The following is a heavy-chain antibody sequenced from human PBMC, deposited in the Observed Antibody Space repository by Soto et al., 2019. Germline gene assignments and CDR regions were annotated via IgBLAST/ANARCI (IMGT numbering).Heavy chain of an antibody. CDR1: GYTFTSYS. V-gene: IGHV1-3*01. J-gene: IGHJ6*03. Sequence: ASVKVSCKASGYTFTSYSIHWVRQAPGQRLEWMGWINAGNGNTKYSQKFQGRVTITRDTSASTAYMELSSLRSEDTAVYYCARDKIRIAARLPYYYMDVWGKGTTVTVSS. CDR3: ARDKIRIAARLPYYYMDV. D-gene: IGHD6-6*01. CDR2: INAGNGNT.